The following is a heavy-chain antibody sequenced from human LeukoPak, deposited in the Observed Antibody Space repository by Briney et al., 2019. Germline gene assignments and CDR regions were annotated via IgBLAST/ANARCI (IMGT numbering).Heavy chain of an antibody. Sequence: GGSLRLSCAASGFTVSSNYMSWVRQAPGKGLEWVSVIYSGGSTYYADSVKGRFTISRDNSKNTLYLQMNSLRAEGTAVYYCVFYGSGSYFRSDYWGQGTLVTVSS. J-gene: IGHJ4*02. V-gene: IGHV3-66*01. D-gene: IGHD3-10*01. CDR3: VFYGSGSYFRSDY. CDR2: IYSGGST. CDR1: GFTVSSNY.